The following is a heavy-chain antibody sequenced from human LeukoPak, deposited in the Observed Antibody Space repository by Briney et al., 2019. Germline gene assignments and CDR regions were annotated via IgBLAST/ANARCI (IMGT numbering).Heavy chain of an antibody. CDR3: ARDPSYHNSPWIWFDS. V-gene: IGHV1-2*02. CDR2: INPNSGGT. Sequence: ASVKVSCKASGYTFTDYYVHWVRQAPGQGLEWMGWINPNSGGTYYAQKFQGRVTMTRDTSISTVYMELSRMRSDDTAVYYCARDPSYHNSPWIWFDSWGQGTLVTVSS. J-gene: IGHJ5*01. D-gene: IGHD1-1*01. CDR1: GYTFTDYY.